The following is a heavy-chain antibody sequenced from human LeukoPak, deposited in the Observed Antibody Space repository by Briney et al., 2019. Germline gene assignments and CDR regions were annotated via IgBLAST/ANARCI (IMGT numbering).Heavy chain of an antibody. J-gene: IGHJ4*02. CDR3: AKDKFGGGIKTGTFDY. CDR1: GFTFSSYG. CDR2: IRYDGSNK. V-gene: IGHV3-30*02. Sequence: GGSLRLSCAASGFTFSSYGMHWVRQAPGKGLEWVAFIRYDGSNKYYADSVKGRFTISRDISKNTLYLQMNSLRAEDTALYYCAKDKFGGGIKTGTFDYWGQGTLVTVSS. D-gene: IGHD3-16*01.